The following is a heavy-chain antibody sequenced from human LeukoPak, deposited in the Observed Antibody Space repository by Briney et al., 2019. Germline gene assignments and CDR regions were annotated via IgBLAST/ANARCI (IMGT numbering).Heavy chain of an antibody. D-gene: IGHD3-16*02. CDR1: GFTFSSYA. CDR3: ASRADYVWGSYRPFDY. CDR2: ISGSGGST. J-gene: IGHJ4*02. Sequence: GGSLRLSCAASGFTFSSYAMSWVRQAPGKGLEWVSAISGSGGSTYYADSVKGRFTISRDNSKNTLYLQMNSLRAEDTAVYYCASRADYVWGSYRPFDYWGQGTLVTVSS. V-gene: IGHV3-23*01.